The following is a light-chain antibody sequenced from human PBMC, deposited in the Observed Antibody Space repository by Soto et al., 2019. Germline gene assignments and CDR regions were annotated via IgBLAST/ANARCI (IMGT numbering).Light chain of an antibody. Sequence: QSALTQPASVSGSPGQSITISCTGTSSDVGGYYSVSWYQQHPGKAPKLMIYDVTKRPSGVSNRFSGSKSGNTASLTISGLQAEDEADYYCSSYTSISTDVFGTGTKLTVL. CDR3: SSYTSISTDV. V-gene: IGLV2-14*01. CDR2: DVT. CDR1: SSDVGGYYS. J-gene: IGLJ1*01.